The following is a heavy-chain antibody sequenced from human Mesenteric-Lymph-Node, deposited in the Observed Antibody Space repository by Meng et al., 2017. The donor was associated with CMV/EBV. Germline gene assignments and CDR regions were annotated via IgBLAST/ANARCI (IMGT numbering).Heavy chain of an antibody. CDR1: GDSSNNNFYD. CDR2: IYYSGST. Sequence: GPLRLSCTVSGDSSNNNFYDWGWIRQPPGKGLEWIGSIYYSGSTYYNPSLKSRVTISVDTSKNQFSLKLSSVTAADTAVYYCARGDTHLYDSSGYYLDYWGQGTTVTVSS. CDR3: ARGDTHLYDSSGYYLDY. V-gene: IGHV4-39*07. D-gene: IGHD3-22*01. J-gene: IGHJ4*03.